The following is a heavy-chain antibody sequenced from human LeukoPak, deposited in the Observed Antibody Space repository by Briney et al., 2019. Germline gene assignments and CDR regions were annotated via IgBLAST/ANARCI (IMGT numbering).Heavy chain of an antibody. Sequence: QPGGPLRLSCAASGFIFSGYGIHWVRQAPGKGLEWVAFIRYDGSNTYYADSVKGRFTISKDNSKNTLYLQMNSLRGEDTAVYYCAKGLYGSGPGGIDYWGQGALVTVSS. CDR3: AKGLYGSGPGGIDY. V-gene: IGHV3-30*02. J-gene: IGHJ4*02. CDR1: GFIFSGYG. D-gene: IGHD3-10*01. CDR2: IRYDGSNT.